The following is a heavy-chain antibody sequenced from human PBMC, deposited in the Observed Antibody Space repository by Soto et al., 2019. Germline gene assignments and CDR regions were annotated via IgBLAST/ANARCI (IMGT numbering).Heavy chain of an antibody. CDR3: ARGIGSSGYYPMFDY. CDR2: INHSGST. D-gene: IGHD3-22*01. V-gene: IGHV4-34*01. Sequence: SETLSLTCAVYGGSFSGYYWSWIRQPPGKGLEWIGEINHSGSTNYNPSPKSRVTKKGDTSKNQFSLKLSSVTAADTAVYYCARGIGSSGYYPMFDYWGQGTLVTVSS. CDR1: GGSFSGYY. J-gene: IGHJ4*02.